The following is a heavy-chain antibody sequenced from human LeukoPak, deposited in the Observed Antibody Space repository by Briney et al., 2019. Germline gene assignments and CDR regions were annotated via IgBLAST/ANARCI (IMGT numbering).Heavy chain of an antibody. CDR1: GFTFSSHA. CDR3: GRAGVIGYLGWLINYYMDV. D-gene: IGHD3-9*01. Sequence: PGGSLRLSCAASGFTFSSHAMQWVRQAPGKGLECVSAISSNGGSTYYADSVKGRFTISRDNSKNTLYLQMGTLRAEDMAVYYCGRAGVIGYLGWLINYYMDVWGTGTTVTVSS. V-gene: IGHV3-64*02. J-gene: IGHJ6*03. CDR2: ISSNGGST.